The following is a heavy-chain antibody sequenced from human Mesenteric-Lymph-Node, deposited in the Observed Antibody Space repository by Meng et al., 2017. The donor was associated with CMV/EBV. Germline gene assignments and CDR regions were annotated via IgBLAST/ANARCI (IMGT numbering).Heavy chain of an antibody. Sequence: GGSLRLSCAASGFTFSTYGMHWVRQAPGKGLEWVAFIRYDGSNKHYADSVKGRFTISKDNSKNTLYMQMNSLRGEDTAVYYCAKEMENLRYDSNGFIFDYWGPGTLVTVSS. D-gene: IGHD3-22*01. CDR3: AKEMENLRYDSNGFIFDY. CDR1: GFTFSTYG. CDR2: IRYDGSNK. J-gene: IGHJ4*02. V-gene: IGHV3-30*02.